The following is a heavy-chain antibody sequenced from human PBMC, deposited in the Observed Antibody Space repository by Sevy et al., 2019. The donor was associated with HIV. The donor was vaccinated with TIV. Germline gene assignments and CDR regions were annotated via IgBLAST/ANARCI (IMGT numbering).Heavy chain of an antibody. D-gene: IGHD3-10*01. CDR2: IYDGGST. J-gene: IGHJ4*02. Sequence: SETLSLTCTVSGFSISSDYYWGWIRQPPGKGLEWIGSIYDGGSTYYNPSPKSRVTISMDTSKNQFSLKLSSVTAADTAVYYCAREYYGSGSYYEFVYWGQGTLVTVSS. CDR3: AREYYGSGSYYEFVY. CDR1: GFSISSDYY. V-gene: IGHV4-38-2*02.